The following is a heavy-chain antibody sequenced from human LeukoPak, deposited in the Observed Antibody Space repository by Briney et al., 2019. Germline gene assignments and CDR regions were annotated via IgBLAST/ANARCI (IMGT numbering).Heavy chain of an antibody. D-gene: IGHD3-22*01. CDR1: GGSICSYY. J-gene: IGHJ4*02. CDR3: ARGADSSGYYSIFYFDY. Sequence: SETLSLTCTVSGGSICSYYWNWIRQPPGKGLEWIGYIYYSGSTNYNPPLKSRVTISVDTSKNQFSLKLSSVTAADTAVYYCARGADSSGYYSIFYFDYWGQGTLVTVSS. CDR2: IYYSGST. V-gene: IGHV4-59*01.